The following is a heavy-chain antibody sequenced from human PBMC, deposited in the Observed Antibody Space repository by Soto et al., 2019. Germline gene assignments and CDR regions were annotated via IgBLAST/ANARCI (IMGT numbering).Heavy chain of an antibody. CDR1: GGSISSYY. V-gene: IGHV4-4*07. CDR2: IYTSGST. Sequence: PXATLSLTCTVSGGSISSYYWSWIRQPAGKGLEWIGRIYTSGSTNYNPSLKSRVTMSVDTSKNQFSLKLSSVTAADTAVYYCARDTYYGSGSYADYWGQGTLVTVSS. J-gene: IGHJ4*02. CDR3: ARDTYYGSGSYADY. D-gene: IGHD3-10*01.